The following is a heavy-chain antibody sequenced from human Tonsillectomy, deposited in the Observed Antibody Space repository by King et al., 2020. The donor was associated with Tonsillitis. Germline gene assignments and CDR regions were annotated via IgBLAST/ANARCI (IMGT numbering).Heavy chain of an antibody. CDR1: GFSFSDYY. CDR3: ARAHTSSSSDY. V-gene: IGHV3-11*05. D-gene: IGHD6-6*01. J-gene: IGHJ4*02. CDR2: ISSGGLHT. Sequence: VQLVESGGGLVKPGGSLRVSCAVSGFSFSDYYMSWIRQAPGKGLEWVSYISSGGLHTNYADSVKGRFTTSRDNANNSLYLQLNNLRAEDTAVYYCARAHTSSSSDYWGQGTLVTVSS.